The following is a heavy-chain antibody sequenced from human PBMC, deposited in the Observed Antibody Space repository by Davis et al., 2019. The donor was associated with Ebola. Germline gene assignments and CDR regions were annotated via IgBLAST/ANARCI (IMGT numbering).Heavy chain of an antibody. CDR2: ISWNSGSI. Sequence: PGGSLRLSCAASGFTFSSYGMHWVRQAPGKGLEWVSGISWNSGSIGYADSVKGRFTISRDNAKNSLYLQMNSLRVEDTAVYYCASTSPPKLPVGATDYWGQGTLVTVSS. CDR3: ASTSPPKLPVGATDY. V-gene: IGHV3-9*01. J-gene: IGHJ4*02. D-gene: IGHD1-26*01. CDR1: GFTFSSYG.